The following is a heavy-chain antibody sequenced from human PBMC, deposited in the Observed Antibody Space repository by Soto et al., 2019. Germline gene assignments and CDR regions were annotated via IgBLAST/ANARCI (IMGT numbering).Heavy chain of an antibody. V-gene: IGHV4-59*01. CDR1: GASITAFY. D-gene: IGHD2-21*01. Sequence: QVQLRESGPGLVKPSETLSLTCNVSGASITAFYWSWIRQTPGKGLEWIGYKSYTGSTNYNPSLKSRVSILVDTSKNSFSLTLGSVTAADTAVYYCARDPELHGLDHWGQGTLVTVSS. J-gene: IGHJ4*02. CDR2: KSYTGST. CDR3: ARDPELHGLDH.